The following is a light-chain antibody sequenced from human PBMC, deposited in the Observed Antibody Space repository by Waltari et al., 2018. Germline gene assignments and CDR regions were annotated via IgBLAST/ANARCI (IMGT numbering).Light chain of an antibody. Sequence: DIQMTQSPSTLSASVGDRVTITCRASQSISSWLAWYQQKPGEAPKFLIYKASTLESGVPARFSGSGSGTEFTLTISSLQPGDFATYYCQQYDTYPLTFGPGTKVEIK. V-gene: IGKV1-5*03. CDR1: QSISSW. CDR2: KAS. CDR3: QQYDTYPLT. J-gene: IGKJ3*01.